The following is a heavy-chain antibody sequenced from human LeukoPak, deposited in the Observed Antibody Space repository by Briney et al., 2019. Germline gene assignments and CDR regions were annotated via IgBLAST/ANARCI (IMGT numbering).Heavy chain of an antibody. J-gene: IGHJ4*02. CDR2: TKNKANSYTT. Sequence: GGSLRLSCAASGFTFSDHYMDWVRQAPGKGLEWVGRTKNKANSYTTEYAASVKGRFTISRDESKNSLYLQMSSLNTEDTAVYYCARWDSGSCSDWGQGTLVTVSS. D-gene: IGHD1-26*01. V-gene: IGHV3-72*01. CDR3: ARWDSGSCSD. CDR1: GFTFSDHY.